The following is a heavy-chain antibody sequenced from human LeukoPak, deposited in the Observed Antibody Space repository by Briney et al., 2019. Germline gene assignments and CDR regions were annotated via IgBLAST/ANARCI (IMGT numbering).Heavy chain of an antibody. D-gene: IGHD6-13*01. V-gene: IGHV4-34*01. J-gene: IGHJ5*02. Sequence: SETLSLTCTVSGGSISSYYWSWIRQPPGKGLEWIGEINHSGSTNYNPSLKSRVTISVDTSKNQFSLKLSSVTAADTAVYYCARGGPILFRAAAGWFDPWGQGTLVTASS. CDR3: ARGGPILFRAAAGWFDP. CDR1: GGSISSYY. CDR2: INHSGST.